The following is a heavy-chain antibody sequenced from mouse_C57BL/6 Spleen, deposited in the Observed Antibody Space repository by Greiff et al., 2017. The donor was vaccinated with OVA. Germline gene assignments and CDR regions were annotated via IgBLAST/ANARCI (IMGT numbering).Heavy chain of an antibody. J-gene: IGHJ2*01. D-gene: IGHD1-1*01. V-gene: IGHV5-17*01. CDR3: AKGRDYYGSSFYFDY. CDR2: ISSGSSTI. CDR1: GFTFSDYG. Sequence: DVKLVESGGGLVKPGGSLKLSCAASGFTFSDYGMHWVRQAPEKGLEWVAYISSGSSTIYYADTVKGRFTISRDNAKNTLFLQMTSLRSEDTAMYYCAKGRDYYGSSFYFDYWGQGTTLTVSS.